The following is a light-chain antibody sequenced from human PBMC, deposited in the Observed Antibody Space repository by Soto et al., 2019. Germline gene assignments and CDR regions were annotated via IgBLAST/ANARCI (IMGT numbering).Light chain of an antibody. V-gene: IGLV2-8*01. CDR2: EVT. J-gene: IGLJ1*01. Sequence: QSVLTQPPSASGSPGQSVTISCTGTSSDVGGYNFVSWYRQYPGKAPQLIIYEVTKRPSGFPDRFSGSKSDNTASLTVSGLQAEDEADYYCSSYAGSNNYVFGTGTKVTVL. CDR1: SSDVGGYNF. CDR3: SSYAGSNNYV.